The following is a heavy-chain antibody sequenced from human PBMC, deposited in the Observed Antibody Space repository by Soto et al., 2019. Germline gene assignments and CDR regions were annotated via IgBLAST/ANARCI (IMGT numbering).Heavy chain of an antibody. D-gene: IGHD6-19*01. CDR3: AIIGWYGGYFAY. CDR1: GFTFDDYA. V-gene: IGHV3-9*01. J-gene: IGHJ4*02. CDR2: ISWNSGSI. Sequence: EVQLVESGGGLVQPGRSLRLSCAASGFTFDDYAMHWVRQAPGKGLEWVSGISWNSGSIGYADSVKGRFTSSRDNAKSSLYLQMNSLRAEDTALYYCAIIGWYGGYFAYWGQGTRVTVSS.